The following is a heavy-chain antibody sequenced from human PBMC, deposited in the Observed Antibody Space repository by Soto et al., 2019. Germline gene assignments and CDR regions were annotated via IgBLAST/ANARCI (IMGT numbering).Heavy chain of an antibody. J-gene: IGHJ4*02. CDR2: IYSGGST. CDR3: ARAEIAAAGTGFDY. CDR1: GFTVSSNY. Sequence: GGSLRLSCAASGFTVSSNYMSWVRQAPGKGLEWVSVIYSGGSTYYADSVKGRFTISRHNSKNTLYLQMNSLRAEDTAVYYCARAEIAAAGTGFDYWGQGTLVTVSS. D-gene: IGHD6-13*01. V-gene: IGHV3-53*04.